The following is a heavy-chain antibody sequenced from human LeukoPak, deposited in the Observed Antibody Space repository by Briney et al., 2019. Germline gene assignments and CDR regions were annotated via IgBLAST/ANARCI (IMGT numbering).Heavy chain of an antibody. V-gene: IGHV4-38-2*02. Sequence: SETLSLTCTVSGYSISSGYYWGWIRQPPGKGLEWIGSIYHSGRTFYNPSLKSRVTISVDTSKNQFSLKLTSVTAADTAVYYCARVEEGYGSGRRENYYYYYMDVWGKGTTVTISS. J-gene: IGHJ6*03. D-gene: IGHD3-10*01. CDR1: GYSISSGYY. CDR2: IYHSGRT. CDR3: ARVEEGYGSGRRENYYYYYMDV.